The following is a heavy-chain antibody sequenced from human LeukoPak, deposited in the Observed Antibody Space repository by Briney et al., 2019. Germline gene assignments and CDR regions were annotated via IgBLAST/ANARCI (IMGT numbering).Heavy chain of an antibody. J-gene: IGHJ4*02. V-gene: IGHV4-31*03. CDR1: GGSISSGGYY. CDR3: ARIYDSSGYYYDY. Sequence: SQTLSLTCTVSGGSISSGGYYWSWIRQHPGKGLEWIGYIYYSGSTYYNPSLKSRVTISVDTSKNQFSLKLSSVTAADTAVYYCARIYDSSGYYYDYWGQGTLVTVSS. CDR2: IYYSGST. D-gene: IGHD3-22*01.